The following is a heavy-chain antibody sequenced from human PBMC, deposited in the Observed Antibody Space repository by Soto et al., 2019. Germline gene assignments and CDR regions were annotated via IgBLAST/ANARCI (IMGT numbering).Heavy chain of an antibody. V-gene: IGHV3-30*03. CDR2: ISYDGSNK. Sequence: QVQLVESGGGVVQPGRSLRLSCAASGFTFSSYGMHWVRQAPGKGLEWVAVISYDGSNKYYADSVKGRFTISRDNSKNTLDLQMNSLRAEDTAVYYCARHDYGDLFDYWGQGTLVTVSS. J-gene: IGHJ4*02. CDR3: ARHDYGDLFDY. D-gene: IGHD4-17*01. CDR1: GFTFSSYG.